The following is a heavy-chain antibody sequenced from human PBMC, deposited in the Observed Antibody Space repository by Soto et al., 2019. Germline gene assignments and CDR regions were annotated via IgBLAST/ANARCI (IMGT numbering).Heavy chain of an antibody. V-gene: IGHV4-30-4*01. CDR3: AREGGESSDGLYYFDS. CDR1: GGSTSSDNY. Sequence: SETLSLTCTVSGGSTSSDNYWSWIRQPPGKGLEWIGHIYYSGDTDYNPSLKSRLAISIDTSKNQFSLKLSSVTAADTAVYFCAREGGESSDGLYYFDSWGQGSLVTVSS. J-gene: IGHJ4*02. D-gene: IGHD3-16*01. CDR2: IYYSGDT.